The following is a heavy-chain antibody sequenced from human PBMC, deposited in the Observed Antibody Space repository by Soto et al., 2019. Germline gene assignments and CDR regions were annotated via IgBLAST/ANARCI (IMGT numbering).Heavy chain of an antibody. D-gene: IGHD3-3*01. V-gene: IGHV3-30*03. Sequence: VGSLRLSCAASGFTFSSYGMHWVRQAPGKGLEWVAVISYDGSNKYYADSVKGRFTISRDNAKNSLFLQMNSLRAEDTAVYYCARDGYDFWSGKHFDYWGQGTLVTVSS. J-gene: IGHJ4*02. CDR3: ARDGYDFWSGKHFDY. CDR1: GFTFSSYG. CDR2: ISYDGSNK.